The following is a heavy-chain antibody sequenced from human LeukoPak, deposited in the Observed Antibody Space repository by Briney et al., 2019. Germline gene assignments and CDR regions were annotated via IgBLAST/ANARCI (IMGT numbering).Heavy chain of an antibody. CDR2: IHYSGST. V-gene: IGHV4-59*01. Sequence: PSETLSLTCTVSGASISGYYWSWIRQPPGKGLGWIAYIHYSGSTNYNPSLKSRVTISVDKSKNQFYLKMSSVTAADTAVYYCAGVGDRSDYYYYFDYWGQGTLVTVSS. J-gene: IGHJ4*02. D-gene: IGHD3-22*01. CDR3: AGVGDRSDYYYYFDY. CDR1: GASISGYY.